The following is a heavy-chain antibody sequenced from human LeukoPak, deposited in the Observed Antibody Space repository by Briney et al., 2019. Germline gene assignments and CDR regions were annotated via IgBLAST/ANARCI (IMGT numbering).Heavy chain of an antibody. V-gene: IGHV4-59*13. Sequence: PSQSLCLTCTVSCGSISIYAWGWRWQRPGTGLWWFGNIYYSGSTNYNPSLKTRVTISIDTSKNQFSLKVSSVTAADTAVYYCARAHSSGWPHMFDPWGQGTLVTVPS. CDR2: IYYSGST. CDR1: CGSISIYA. CDR3: ARAHSSGWPHMFDP. D-gene: IGHD6-19*01. J-gene: IGHJ5*02.